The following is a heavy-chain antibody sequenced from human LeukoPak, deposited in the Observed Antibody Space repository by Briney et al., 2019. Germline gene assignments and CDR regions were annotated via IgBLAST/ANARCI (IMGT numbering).Heavy chain of an antibody. D-gene: IGHD1-26*01. J-gene: IGHJ4*02. V-gene: IGHV4-59*01. CDR3: ARGQYSGSCFDN. Sequence: PGGSLRLSCAASGFSFSDAWMTWVRQPPGKGLEWIGYIYYSGSTNYNPSLKSRVTILVDTSKNQFSLKVSSVTAADTAVYYCARGQYSGSCFDNWGQGSLVTVSS. CDR1: GFSFSDAW. CDR2: IYYSGST.